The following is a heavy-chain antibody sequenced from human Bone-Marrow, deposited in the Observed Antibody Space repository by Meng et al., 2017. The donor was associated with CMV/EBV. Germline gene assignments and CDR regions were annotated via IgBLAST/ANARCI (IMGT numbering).Heavy chain of an antibody. V-gene: IGHV1-58*01. CDR2: IVVGSGNT. Sequence: SVKVSCKASGFTFTSSAVQWVRQARGQRLEWIGWIVVGSGNTNYAQKFQERVTITRDMSTSTAYMELSSLRSEDTAVYYCAAAAAEHDAFEIWGQGPMGTVTS. D-gene: IGHD2-15*01. CDR3: AAAAAEHDAFEI. CDR1: GFTFTSSA. J-gene: IGHJ3*02.